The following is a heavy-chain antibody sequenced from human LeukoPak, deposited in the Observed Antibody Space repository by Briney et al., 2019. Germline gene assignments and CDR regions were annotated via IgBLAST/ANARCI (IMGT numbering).Heavy chain of an antibody. J-gene: IGHJ4*02. D-gene: IGHD5-12*01. V-gene: IGHV4-59*01. CDR1: GGSISSYY. CDR2: IYYSGST. CDR3: ARERYSGYEDN. Sequence: PSETLSLTCTVSGGSISSYYWSWIRQPPGKGLEWIGYIYYSGSTNYNPSLKSQVTISVDTSKNQFSLKLSSVTAADTAAYYCARERYSGYEDNWGQGTLVTVSS.